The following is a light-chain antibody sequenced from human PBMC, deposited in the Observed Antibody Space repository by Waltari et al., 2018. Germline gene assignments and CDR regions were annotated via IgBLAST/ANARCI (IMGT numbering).Light chain of an antibody. Sequence: QSALTQPASVSGSPGQSITISCTGTRSDVGGYNYVSWYQQHPGKAPKLMIYNVDNRPSGVSNRFSGSKSGNPASLTISGLQADDEADYYCTSYARISWVFGGGTKLSVL. J-gene: IGLJ3*02. CDR3: TSYARISWV. V-gene: IGLV2-14*03. CDR2: NVD. CDR1: RSDVGGYNY.